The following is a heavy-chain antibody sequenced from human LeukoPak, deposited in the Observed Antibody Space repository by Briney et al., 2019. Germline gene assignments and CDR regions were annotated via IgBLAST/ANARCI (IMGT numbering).Heavy chain of an antibody. D-gene: IGHD3-22*01. CDR1: GGSITSSSYY. CDR2: VYYSGST. Sequence: SETLSLTCTVSGGSITSSSYYWGWIRQPPGKGLEWIGSVYYSGSTYYNPSLKSRVTMSVDTSKNQFSLKLSSVTAADTAVYYCARLRNYYDRSGYKQLWFDPWGQGTLVTVSS. CDR3: ARLRNYYDRSGYKQLWFDP. V-gene: IGHV4-39*07. J-gene: IGHJ5*02.